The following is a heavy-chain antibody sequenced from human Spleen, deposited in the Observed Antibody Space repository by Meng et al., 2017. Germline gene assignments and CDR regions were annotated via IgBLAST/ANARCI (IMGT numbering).Heavy chain of an antibody. CDR1: GGSIRSTNW. V-gene: IGHV4-4*02. Sequence: QVQLQESGPRLVKPSGTLSLTCAVSGGSIRSTNWWSWVRQAPGKGLEWIGEIDHRGSTNYNPTLKSRVTLSVDTSNNHFSLRLTSVTAADTAVYYCARQKAYDHYVFWFDPWGQGALVTVSS. CDR3: ARQKAYDHYVFWFDP. J-gene: IGHJ5*02. D-gene: IGHD4-17*01. CDR2: IDHRGST.